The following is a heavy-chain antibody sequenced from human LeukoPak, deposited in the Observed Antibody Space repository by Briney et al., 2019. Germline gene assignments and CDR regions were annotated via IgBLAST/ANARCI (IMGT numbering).Heavy chain of an antibody. V-gene: IGHV3-23*01. CDR1: GFTFSSYG. J-gene: IGHJ5*01. CDR3: AKDRHAPGRYCSSTTCFPFDS. Sequence: GGSLRLSCEASGFTFSSYGMNWVRQAPGKGLEWVSGISGDAGRTYYADSVKGRFTIYRDNSKKTLYMQMNSLRAEDTAVYYCAKDRHAPGRYCSSTTCFPFDSWGQGTLVTVSS. CDR2: ISGDAGRT. D-gene: IGHD2-2*01.